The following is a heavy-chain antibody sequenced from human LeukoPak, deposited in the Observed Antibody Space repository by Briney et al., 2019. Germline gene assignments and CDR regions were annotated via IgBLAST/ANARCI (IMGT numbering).Heavy chain of an antibody. D-gene: IGHD3-10*01. CDR3: ARRTLLWFGDSELDS. CDR1: GGSFSGYY. V-gene: IGHV4-34*01. CDR2: IDHSGNT. Sequence: SETLSLTCAVYGGSFSGYYWSWIRQPPGKGLEWIGEIDHSGNTNYNPSLKSRVTISVDTSKNQFSLILSSVTVADTAVFYCARRTLLWFGDSELDSWGQGTLVTVSS. J-gene: IGHJ4*02.